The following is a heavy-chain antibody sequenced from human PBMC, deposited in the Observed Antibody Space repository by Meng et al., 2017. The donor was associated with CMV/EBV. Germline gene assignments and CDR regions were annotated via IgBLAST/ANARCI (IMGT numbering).Heavy chain of an antibody. V-gene: IGHV1-2*02. J-gene: IGHJ4*02. CDR1: GVTFSSCT. CDR2: INPNSGGT. Sequence: ASVKVSCKASGVTFSSCTLSWVRQAPGQGLEWMGWINPNSGGTNYAQKVQGRVTMTRDTSISTAYMELSRLRSDDTAVYYCARVMGHYGGNSGGYWGQGTLVTVSS. D-gene: IGHD4-23*01. CDR3: ARVMGHYGGNSGGY.